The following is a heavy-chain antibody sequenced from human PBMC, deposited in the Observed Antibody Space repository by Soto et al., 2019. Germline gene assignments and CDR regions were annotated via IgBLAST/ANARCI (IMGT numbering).Heavy chain of an antibody. CDR1: GYTFTSYG. CDR2: ISAYNGNT. CDR3: ARAHSSSWYPSTNYGMDV. V-gene: IGHV1-18*03. J-gene: IGHJ6*02. Sequence: QVQLVQSGAEVKKPGASVKVSCKASGYTFTSYGISWVRQAPGQGLEWMGWISAYNGNTNYAQKLQGRVTMTTDTSTSTAYMELRSLRSDDMAVYYCARAHSSSWYPSTNYGMDVWGQGTTVTVSS. D-gene: IGHD6-13*01.